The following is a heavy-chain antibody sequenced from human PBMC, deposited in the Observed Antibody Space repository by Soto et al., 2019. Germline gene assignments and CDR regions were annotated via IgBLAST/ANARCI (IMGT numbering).Heavy chain of an antibody. V-gene: IGHV3-48*01. CDR1: EFSFMSYS. D-gene: IGHD1-1*01. CDR2: ISSSSYTI. CDR3: ARSPGTDGNYYYYYFLDV. J-gene: IGHJ6*03. Sequence: GGSLILSCAASEFSFMSYSMNWVRQAPGKGLEWVSYISSSSYTIYYADSVKGRFTISRDNAKNSLYLHMNTLRAEDTAVYYCARSPGTDGNYYYYYFLDVWGYGTTVTVSS.